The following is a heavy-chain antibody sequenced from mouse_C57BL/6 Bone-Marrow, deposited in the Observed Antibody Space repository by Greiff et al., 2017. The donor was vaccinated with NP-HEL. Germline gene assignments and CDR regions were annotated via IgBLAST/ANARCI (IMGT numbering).Heavy chain of an antibody. CDR2: FYPGSGST. J-gene: IGHJ4*01. CDR1: GYTFTEYT. Sequence: QVHVKQSGAELVKPGASVKLSCKASGYTFTEYTIHWVKQRPGQGLEWIGWFYPGSGSTKYNEKFKDKATLTADKSSSTAYMELSSLTSDDSAVYFCSRHDECPVPYFALDYWGQGTSVTVSS. D-gene: IGHD6-1*01. CDR3: SRHDECPVPYFALDY. V-gene: IGHV1-62-2*01.